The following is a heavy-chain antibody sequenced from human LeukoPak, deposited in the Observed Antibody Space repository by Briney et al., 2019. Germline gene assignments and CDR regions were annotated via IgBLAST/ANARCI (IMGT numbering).Heavy chain of an antibody. CDR2: INHSGST. D-gene: IGHD3-10*01. Sequence: SETLSLTCAVYGGSFSGYYWSWIRQPPGKGLEWIGEINHSGSTNYNPSLKSRVTISVDTSKNQFSLKLSSVTAADTAVYYCARHTRYYYGSGSYYYYMDVWGKGTTVTISS. J-gene: IGHJ6*03. V-gene: IGHV4-34*01. CDR1: GGSFSGYY. CDR3: ARHTRYYYGSGSYYYYMDV.